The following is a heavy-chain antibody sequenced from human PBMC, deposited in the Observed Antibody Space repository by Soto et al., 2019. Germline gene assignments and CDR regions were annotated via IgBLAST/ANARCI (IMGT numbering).Heavy chain of an antibody. CDR1: GGSISSGDYY. CDR3: AGTSPEYYFDY. V-gene: IGHV4-30-4*01. J-gene: IGHJ4*02. CDR2: IYYSGST. Sequence: KASETLSLTCTVSGGSISSGDYYWSWIRQPPGKGLEWIGYIYYSGSTYYNPSLKSRVTISVDTSKNQFSLKLSSVTAADTAVYYCAGTSPEYYFDYWGQGTLVTVSS.